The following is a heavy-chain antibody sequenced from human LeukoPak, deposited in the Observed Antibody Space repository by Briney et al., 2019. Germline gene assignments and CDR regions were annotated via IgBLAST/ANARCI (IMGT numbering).Heavy chain of an antibody. J-gene: IGHJ4*02. V-gene: IGHV3-23*01. CDR1: GFSFRSYA. Sequence: GGSLRLPCAASGFSFRSYAMSWVRQAPGKGLEWVSTISASGGSTYYADSVKGRFTISRDNSKNTLSLQMNSLRAEDTAVYYCAKGRSGWYSDFDYWGQGTLVTVSS. CDR2: ISASGGST. CDR3: AKGRSGWYSDFDY. D-gene: IGHD6-19*01.